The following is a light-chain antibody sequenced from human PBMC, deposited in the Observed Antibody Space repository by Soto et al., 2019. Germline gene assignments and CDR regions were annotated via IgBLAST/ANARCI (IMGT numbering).Light chain of an antibody. CDR2: DVS. Sequence: QSALTQPRSVSGSPGQSVTISCSGTTSDVGTYNYVSWYQHYPGKAPECIMYDVSRRPSGVPDRFSGSKSGNTASLTISGLQAEDEADYYCCSYAGSYGYVFGTGTKLTVL. V-gene: IGLV2-11*01. CDR3: CSYAGSYGYV. CDR1: TSDVGTYNY. J-gene: IGLJ1*01.